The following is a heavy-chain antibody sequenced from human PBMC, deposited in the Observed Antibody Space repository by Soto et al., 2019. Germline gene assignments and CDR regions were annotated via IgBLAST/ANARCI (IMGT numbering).Heavy chain of an antibody. CDR2: IYYSGST. Sequence: KPSETLSLSCTVSGGSISSSSYYWGWIRQPPGKGLEWIGSIYYSGSTYYNPSLKSRVTISVATSKNQFSLKLSSVTAADTAVYYCARQGPVRKVLMERFLEWLSPNWFDPWGQGTLVTVSS. CDR3: ARQGPVRKVLMERFLEWLSPNWFDP. D-gene: IGHD3-3*01. J-gene: IGHJ5*02. V-gene: IGHV4-39*01. CDR1: GGSISSSSYY.